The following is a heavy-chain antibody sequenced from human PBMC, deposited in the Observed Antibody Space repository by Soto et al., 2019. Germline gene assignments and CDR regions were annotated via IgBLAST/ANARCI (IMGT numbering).Heavy chain of an antibody. V-gene: IGHV4-59*01. CDR2: IYYSGST. D-gene: IGHD4-17*01. Sequence: SETLSLTCTDSGGSISSYYWSWIRQPPGKGLEWIGYIYYSGSTNYNPSLKSRVTISVDTSKNQFSLKLSSVTAADTAVYYCARRYGYAFDIWGQGTMVTVS. CDR1: GGSISSYY. J-gene: IGHJ3*02. CDR3: ARRYGYAFDI.